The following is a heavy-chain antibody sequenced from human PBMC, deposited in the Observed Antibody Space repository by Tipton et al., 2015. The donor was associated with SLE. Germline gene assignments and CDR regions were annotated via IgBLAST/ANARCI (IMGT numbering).Heavy chain of an antibody. Sequence: LRLSCTVSGVSISKYYWSWIRQPPGKGLEWIGNIYYSGSTDYNPSLKSRVTISLDRSKNQLSLILTSVSAADTAVYYCARARCTGGSCYRPDAFDIWGQGTMVTVSS. CDR3: ARARCTGGSCYRPDAFDI. CDR2: IYYSGST. D-gene: IGHD2-15*01. CDR1: GVSISKYY. V-gene: IGHV4-59*01. J-gene: IGHJ3*02.